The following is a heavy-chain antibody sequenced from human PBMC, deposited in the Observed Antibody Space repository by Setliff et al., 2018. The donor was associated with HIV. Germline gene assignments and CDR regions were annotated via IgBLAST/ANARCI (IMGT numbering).Heavy chain of an antibody. D-gene: IGHD3-10*01. Sequence: SETLSLTCSVSGGSISSGGYYWSWIRQHPGKGLECIGYIYYSGSTYYNPSLKSRVLISADTSKNQFSLKLSSVTAADSAVYYCARSDRTLLWFGESVGWFDPWGQGTLVTVSS. V-gene: IGHV4-31*03. CDR3: ARSDRTLLWFGESVGWFDP. CDR2: IYYSGST. J-gene: IGHJ5*02. CDR1: GGSISSGGYY.